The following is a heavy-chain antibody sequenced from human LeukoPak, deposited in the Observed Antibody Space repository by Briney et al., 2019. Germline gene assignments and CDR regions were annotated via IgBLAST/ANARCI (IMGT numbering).Heavy chain of an antibody. J-gene: IGHJ2*01. CDR2: ITNDGSGT. CDR3: AKVTGNWYFDL. Sequence: GGSLRLSCAASGFTFSTYWMHWVRQAPGKGLVWVSRITNDGSGTTYADAVKGRFTISRDNAKSTLYLQMNSLRADDTAVYYCAKVTGNWYFDLWGRGTLVTVSS. CDR1: GFTFSTYW. V-gene: IGHV3-74*01. D-gene: IGHD7-27*01.